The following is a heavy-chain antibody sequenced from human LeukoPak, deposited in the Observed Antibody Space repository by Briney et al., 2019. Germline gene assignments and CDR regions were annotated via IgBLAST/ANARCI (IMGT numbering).Heavy chain of an antibody. D-gene: IGHD3-22*01. J-gene: IGHJ4*02. CDR2: IYYSGST. CDR1: GYSIGSGYY. V-gene: IGHV4-38-2*02. Sequence: SETLSLTCTVSGYSIGSGYYWGWIRQSPGKGLEWIGSIYYSGSTYYNPSLKSRVTLSMDTSKNQFSLKLSSVTAADTAVYYCAGKYYYDSSGYFYVDWWGQGTLVTVSS. CDR3: AGKYYYDSSGYFYVDW.